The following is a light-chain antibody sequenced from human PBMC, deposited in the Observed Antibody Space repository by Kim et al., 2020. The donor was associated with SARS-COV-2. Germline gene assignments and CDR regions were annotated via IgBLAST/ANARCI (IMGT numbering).Light chain of an antibody. CDR1: KLGDKY. CDR3: QAWDSSTVV. V-gene: IGLV3-1*01. Sequence: VSPGQTASITCSGDKLGDKYACWYQQKPGQSPVLVIYQDSKRPSGIPERFSGSNSGNTATLTISGTQAMDEADYYCQAWDSSTVVFGGGTQLNVL. CDR2: QDS. J-gene: IGLJ2*01.